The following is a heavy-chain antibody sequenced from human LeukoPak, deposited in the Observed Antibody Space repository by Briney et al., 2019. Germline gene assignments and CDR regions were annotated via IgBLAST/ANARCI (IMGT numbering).Heavy chain of an antibody. V-gene: IGHV5-51*01. CDR2: IYPGDSDT. CDR3: SRSIVGATYAFDI. CDR1: GYSFTSYW. J-gene: IGHJ3*02. Sequence: GVSLQISCKGSGYSFTSYWIGWVRQMPGKGLEWMGIIYPGDSDTRYSPSFQGQVTISADKSISTAYLQWSSLKASATAMYYCSRSIVGATYAFDIWGQGTMVTVSS. D-gene: IGHD1-26*01.